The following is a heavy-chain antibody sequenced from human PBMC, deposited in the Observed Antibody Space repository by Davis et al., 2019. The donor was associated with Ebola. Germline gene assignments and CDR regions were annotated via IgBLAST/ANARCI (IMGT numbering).Heavy chain of an antibody. CDR1: GGSFSGYY. D-gene: IGHD6-13*01. V-gene: IGHV4-34*01. Sequence: MPSETLSLTCAVYGGSFSGYYWSWIRQPPGKGLEWIGEINHSGSTNYNPSLKSRVTISVDKSKNQFSLKLSSVTAADTAVYYCARGLSIAAAHYYYYGMDVWGQGTTVTVSS. J-gene: IGHJ6*02. CDR3: ARGLSIAAAHYYYYGMDV. CDR2: INHSGST.